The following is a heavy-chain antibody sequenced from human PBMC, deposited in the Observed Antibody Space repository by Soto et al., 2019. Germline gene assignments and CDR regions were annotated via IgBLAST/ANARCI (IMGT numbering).Heavy chain of an antibody. J-gene: IGHJ4*02. CDR2: ISSSSSYI. D-gene: IGHD5-12*01. V-gene: IGHV3-21*01. CDR3: ARSGPYELPYFDY. CDR1: GFTFSSYS. Sequence: EVQLVESGGGLVKPGGSLRLSCAASGFTFSSYSMNWVRQAPGKGLEWVSSISSSSSYIYYADSVKGRFTISRDNAKNSLYLQMNSLRAEDTAVYYCARSGPYELPYFDYWGQGTLVTVSS.